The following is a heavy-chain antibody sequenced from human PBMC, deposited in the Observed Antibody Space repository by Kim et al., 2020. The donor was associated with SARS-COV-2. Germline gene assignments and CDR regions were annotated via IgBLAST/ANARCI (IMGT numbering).Heavy chain of an antibody. J-gene: IGHJ4*02. CDR1: GGSISSYY. Sequence: SETLSLTCTVSGGSISSYYWSWIRQPPGKGLEWIGYIYYSGSTNYNPSLKSRVTISVDTSKNQFSLKLSSVTAADTAVYYCARSGGDYYDSSGYYERAPIDYWGQGTLVTVSS. CDR2: IYYSGST. CDR3: ARSGGDYYDSSGYYERAPIDY. V-gene: IGHV4-59*13. D-gene: IGHD3-22*01.